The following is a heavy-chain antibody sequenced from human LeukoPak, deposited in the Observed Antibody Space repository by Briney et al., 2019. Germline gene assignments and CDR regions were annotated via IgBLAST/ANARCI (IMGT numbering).Heavy chain of an antibody. CDR3: TELAVASADS. CDR1: GFSFSSYE. J-gene: IGHJ4*02. V-gene: IGHV3-48*03. Sequence: AGGSLRLSCAASGFSFSSYEMNWVRQAPGKGLEWVSNISPSGSTKYYADSVKGRFTISRDNAKNSLYLQMNNLRAGDTGVYYCTELAVASADSWGQGTLVTVSS. CDR2: ISPSGSTK. D-gene: IGHD6-19*01.